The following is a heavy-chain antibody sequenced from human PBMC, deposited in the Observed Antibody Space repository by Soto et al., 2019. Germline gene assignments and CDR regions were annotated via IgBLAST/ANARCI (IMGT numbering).Heavy chain of an antibody. V-gene: IGHV3-9*01. J-gene: IGHJ5*02. Sequence: EVQLVESGGGLVQPGRSLRLSCAASGFTFDDYAMHWVRQAPGKGLEWVSGISWNSGSIGYADSEKGRFTISRDNAKNSLYLQMNSLRAEDTALYYCAKDGGYSSGRYGAWGQGTLVTVSS. CDR2: ISWNSGSI. CDR3: AKDGGYSSGRYGA. D-gene: IGHD6-19*01. CDR1: GFTFDDYA.